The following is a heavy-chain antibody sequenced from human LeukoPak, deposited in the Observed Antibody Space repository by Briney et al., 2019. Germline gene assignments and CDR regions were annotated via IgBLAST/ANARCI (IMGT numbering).Heavy chain of an antibody. CDR1: GGSISSGGYY. CDR2: IYHSGST. J-gene: IGHJ5*02. D-gene: IGHD3-3*01. CDR3: ARGLISDYDFWSGYLGLGGFDP. Sequence: PSQTLSLTCTVSGGSISSGGYYWSWIRQPPGKGLEWIGYIYHSGSTFYNPSLRGRVSISVDRSKNQFSLKLSSVTAADTAVYYCARGLISDYDFWSGYLGLGGFDPWGQGTLVTVSS. V-gene: IGHV4-30-2*01.